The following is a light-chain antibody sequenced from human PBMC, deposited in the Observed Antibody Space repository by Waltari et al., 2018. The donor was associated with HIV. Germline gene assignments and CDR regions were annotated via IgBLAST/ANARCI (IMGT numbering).Light chain of an antibody. CDR3: QQAKSLPLT. Sequence: DIQLTQSPSSFSASVLVRVTLTCLAAQGISTCVGWYQQKPGRAPKLLIFAASTLLRGVPSGFSGSGSGTDFSLTISSLQPEDFATWYCQQAKSLPLTCGGGTRVEMK. V-gene: IGKV1-12*01. CDR2: AAS. J-gene: IGKJ4*01. CDR1: QGISTC.